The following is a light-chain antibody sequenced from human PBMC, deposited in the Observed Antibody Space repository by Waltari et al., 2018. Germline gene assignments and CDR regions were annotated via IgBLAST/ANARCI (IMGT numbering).Light chain of an antibody. CDR3: QQRSNWPPLFT. V-gene: IGKV3-11*01. J-gene: IGKJ3*01. Sequence: EIVLTQSPATLSLSPGERATLSCRASQSVRSYLAWYQQNPGQAPRLLIYDASNRATGIPARFSGSGSGTDFTLTISNLDPEDFAVYYCQQRSNWPPLFTFGPGTKVDIK. CDR1: QSVRSY. CDR2: DAS.